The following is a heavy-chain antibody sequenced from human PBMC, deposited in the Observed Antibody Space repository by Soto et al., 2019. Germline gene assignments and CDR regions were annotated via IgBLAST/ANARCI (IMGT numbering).Heavy chain of an antibody. V-gene: IGHV3-33*01. CDR1: GFTFSSYG. J-gene: IGHJ4*02. D-gene: IGHD6-19*01. CDR2: IWYDGSNK. CDR3: AREIKLAVAGRGIDY. Sequence: GGSLRLSCAASGFTFSSYGMHWVRQAPGKGLEWVAVIWYDGSNKYYADSVKGRFTISRDNSKNTLYLQMNSLRAEDTAVYYCAREIKLAVAGRGIDYWGQGTLVTVSS.